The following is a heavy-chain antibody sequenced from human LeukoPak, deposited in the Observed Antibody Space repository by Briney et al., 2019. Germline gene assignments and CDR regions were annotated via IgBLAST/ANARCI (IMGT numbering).Heavy chain of an antibody. D-gene: IGHD2-21*01. CDR2: IYYSGST. Sequence: SETLSLTCTVSGGSISSSSYYWGWIRQPPGKGLEWIGSIYYSGSTYYNPSLKSRVTISVDTSKNQFSLKLSSVTAADTAVYYCARGNEVYAFDIWGQGTMVTVSS. CDR1: GGSISSSSYY. V-gene: IGHV4-39*07. J-gene: IGHJ3*02. CDR3: ARGNEVYAFDI.